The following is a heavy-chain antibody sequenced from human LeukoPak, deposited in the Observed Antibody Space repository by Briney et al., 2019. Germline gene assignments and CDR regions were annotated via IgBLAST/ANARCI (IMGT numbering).Heavy chain of an antibody. CDR2: IIPIFGTA. Sequence: ASVKVSCKASEGTFSSYAISWVRQAPGQGLEWMGGIIPIFGTANYAQKFQGRVTITADESTSTAYMELSSLRSEDTAVYYCARSKEGSYGTRGGYYFDYWGQGTLVTVSS. CDR1: EGTFSSYA. CDR3: ARSKEGSYGTRGGYYFDY. J-gene: IGHJ4*02. V-gene: IGHV1-69*13. D-gene: IGHD5-18*01.